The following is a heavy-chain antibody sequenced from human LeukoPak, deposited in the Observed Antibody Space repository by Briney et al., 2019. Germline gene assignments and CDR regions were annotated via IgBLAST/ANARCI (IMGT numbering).Heavy chain of an antibody. J-gene: IGHJ4*02. CDR1: GFTFSSYS. Sequence: GGSLRLSCAASGFTFSSYSRNWVRQAPGKGLEWVSSISSSSSYIYYADSVKGRFTISRDNAKNSLYLQMNSLRAEDTAVYYCARDRGRNFDYWGQGTLVTVSS. D-gene: IGHD3-10*01. CDR2: ISSSSSYI. V-gene: IGHV3-21*01. CDR3: ARDRGRNFDY.